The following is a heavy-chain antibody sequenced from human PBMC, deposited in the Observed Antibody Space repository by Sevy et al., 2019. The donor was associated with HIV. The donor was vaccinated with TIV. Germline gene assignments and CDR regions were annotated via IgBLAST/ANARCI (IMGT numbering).Heavy chain of an antibody. J-gene: IGHJ4*02. D-gene: IGHD1-1*01. CDR1: GFGFSSYG. V-gene: IGHV3-33*01. CDR3: ARDSGLQLFRY. Sequence: GGSLRLSCAASGFGFSSYGMHWVRQAPGKGLEWVALVWYDGSDKYYADSVKGRFTISRDNSKNTLYLQMNSLRVEDTAVYYCARDSGLQLFRYWGQGTLVTVSS. CDR2: VWYDGSDK.